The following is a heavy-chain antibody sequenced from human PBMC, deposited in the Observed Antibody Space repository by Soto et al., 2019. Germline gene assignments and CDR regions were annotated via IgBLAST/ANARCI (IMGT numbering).Heavy chain of an antibody. J-gene: IGHJ4*02. CDR2: ISYDGSNK. D-gene: IGHD5-18*01. CDR3: AKDRTAMVPCDY. CDR1: GFTFRSYG. Sequence: GGSLRLCCAASGFTFRSYGMHWVRQAPGKGLEWVAVISYDGSNKYYADYVKVRLNISRDNSKNTPYLQMISLRAEATAVYYSAKDRTAMVPCDYWGQGT. V-gene: IGHV3-30*18.